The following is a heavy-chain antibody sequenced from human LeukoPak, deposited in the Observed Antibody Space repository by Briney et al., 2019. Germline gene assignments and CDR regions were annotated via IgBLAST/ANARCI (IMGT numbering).Heavy chain of an antibody. CDR3: AKSVYGSGSYRYFDY. J-gene: IGHJ4*02. V-gene: IGHV3-23*01. CDR2: ISGSGGST. CDR1: GFTFSSYA. Sequence: PGGSLRLSCAASGFTFSSYAMSWVRQAPGKGLEWVSAISGSGGSTYYADSVKGRFTISRDNPKNTLYLQMNSLRAEDTAVYYCAKSVYGSGSYRYFDYWGQGTLVTVSS. D-gene: IGHD3-10*01.